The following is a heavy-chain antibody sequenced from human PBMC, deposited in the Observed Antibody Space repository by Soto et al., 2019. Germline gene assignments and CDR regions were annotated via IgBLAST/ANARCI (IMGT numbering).Heavy chain of an antibody. CDR1: GGSISSGGYS. Sequence: SETLSLTCAVSGGSISSGGYSWSWIRQPPGKGLEWIGYIYHSGSTYYNPSLKSRVTISVDRSKNQFSLKLSSVTAADTAVYYCARAVVVPAAMLPLYYYYYGMDVWGQGTTVTVSS. CDR2: IYHSGST. J-gene: IGHJ6*02. D-gene: IGHD2-2*01. V-gene: IGHV4-30-2*01. CDR3: ARAVVVPAAMLPLYYYYYGMDV.